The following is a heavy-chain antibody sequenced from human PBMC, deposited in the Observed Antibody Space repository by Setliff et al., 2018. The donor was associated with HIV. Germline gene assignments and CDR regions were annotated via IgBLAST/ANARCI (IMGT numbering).Heavy chain of an antibody. CDR3: ARDPTGGAARFDY. CDR1: GYTFTSYD. CDR2: IIPVLGPP. J-gene: IGHJ4*02. D-gene: IGHD6-6*01. Sequence: GASVKVSCKASGYTFTSYDITWVRQAPGQGLEWMGGIIPVLGPPNYAQRFQRRLTITADESTNTAYMELSSLKSEDTAVYYCARDPTGGAARFDYWGQGTRVTVSS. V-gene: IGHV1-69*13.